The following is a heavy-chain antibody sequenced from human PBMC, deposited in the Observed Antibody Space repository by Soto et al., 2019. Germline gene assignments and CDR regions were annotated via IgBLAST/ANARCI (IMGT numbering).Heavy chain of an antibody. D-gene: IGHD2-2*01. V-gene: IGHV3-33*01. CDR2: IWYDGSNT. CDR3: ARAGVVVPAASPYGMDV. J-gene: IGHJ6*02. Sequence: PGGSLRLSCAASGFTFSSCCMHWVRQAPGKGMEWVAVIWYDGSNTYYADSLKCRFTISSDNSKNALYLQMNSLRAEDTAVYYCARAGVVVPAASPYGMDVWGRGTTVTAAS. CDR1: GFTFSSCC.